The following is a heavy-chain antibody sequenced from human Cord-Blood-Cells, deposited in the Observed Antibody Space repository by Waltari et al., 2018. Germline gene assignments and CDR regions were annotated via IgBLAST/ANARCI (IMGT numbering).Heavy chain of an antibody. J-gene: IGHJ4*02. Sequence: QVQLQQWGAGLLKPSETLSLTCAVYGGSFSGYYWSWIRQPPGKGLEWIGEINHSGSTNSNPPLKSRVTISVDTSKNQFSLKLSSVTAADTAVYYCARNSIAAAGTDYWGQGTLVTVSS. V-gene: IGHV4-34*01. CDR2: INHSGST. CDR1: GGSFSGYY. CDR3: ARNSIAAAGTDY. D-gene: IGHD6-13*01.